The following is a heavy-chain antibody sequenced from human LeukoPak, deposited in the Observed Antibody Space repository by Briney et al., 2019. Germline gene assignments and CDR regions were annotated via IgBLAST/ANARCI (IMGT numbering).Heavy chain of an antibody. CDR2: IYPDDSDT. CDR1: GYSSSSYW. CDR3: ARRKLAASAPFFAFDI. J-gene: IGHJ3*02. Sequence: GESLKISCKASGYSSSSYWIGWVRQIPGKGLEWMGVIYPDDSDTRYSPSFQGQVTISADKSISTAYLQWSSLKASDTAIYFCARRKLAASAPFFAFDIWGQGTMVTVSS. V-gene: IGHV5-51*01. D-gene: IGHD6-6*01.